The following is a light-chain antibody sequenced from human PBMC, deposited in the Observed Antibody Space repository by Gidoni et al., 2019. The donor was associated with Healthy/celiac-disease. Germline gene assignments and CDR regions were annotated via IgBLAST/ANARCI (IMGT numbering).Light chain of an antibody. Sequence: EIVLTQSPGTLSLSPGERDTLSCRASQSVSSSYLAWYQQKPGQAPRLLIYGASSRATGIPDRFSGSGSGTDFTLTSRRLEPEDFAVYYCQQYGSSPTLTFGGGTKVEIK. CDR3: QQYGSSPTLT. V-gene: IGKV3-20*01. CDR2: GAS. J-gene: IGKJ4*01. CDR1: QSVSSSY.